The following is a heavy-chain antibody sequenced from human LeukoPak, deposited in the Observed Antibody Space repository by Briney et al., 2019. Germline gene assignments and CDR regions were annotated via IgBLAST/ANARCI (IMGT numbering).Heavy chain of an antibody. CDR1: GGSLSSSSYY. CDR3: ARHFVDIVVVPAASFNWFDP. Sequence: SETLSLTCTVSGGSLSSSSYYWGWIRQPPGKGLEWIGSIYYSGSTYYNPSLKSRVTISVDTSKNQFSLKLSSVTAADTAVYYCARHFVDIVVVPAASFNWFDPWGQGTLVTVSS. V-gene: IGHV4-39*01. D-gene: IGHD2-2*01. CDR2: IYYSGST. J-gene: IGHJ5*02.